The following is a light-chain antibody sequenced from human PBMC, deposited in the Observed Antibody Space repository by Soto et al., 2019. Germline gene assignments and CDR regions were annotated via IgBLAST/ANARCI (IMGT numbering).Light chain of an antibody. J-gene: IGLJ1*01. Sequence: ALTQPRSVSGSPGQSVTISCTGTSSDVGGYNYVSWYQQHPGKAPKLMIYDVSKRPSGVPDRFSGSKSGNTASLTISGLQAEDEADYYCCSYAGSYTIYGFGTGTKVTVL. CDR3: CSYAGSYTIYG. CDR2: DVS. V-gene: IGLV2-11*01. CDR1: SSDVGGYNY.